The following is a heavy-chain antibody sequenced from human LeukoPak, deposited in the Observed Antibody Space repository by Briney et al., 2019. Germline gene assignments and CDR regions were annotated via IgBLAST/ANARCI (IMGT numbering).Heavy chain of an antibody. CDR3: ASGYCGGACQLGGVDM. CDR1: GASISNYY. V-gene: IGHV4-59*01. CDR2: THYSGST. J-gene: IGHJ3*02. Sequence: SETLSLTCTVSGASISNYYWTWLRQPPGKGLEYIGYTHYSGSTNYNPSLKSRVTISLDTSGNQFSLKLSSVTAADTAVYYCASGYCGGACQLGGVDMWGQGTMVTVSS. D-gene: IGHD2-21*02.